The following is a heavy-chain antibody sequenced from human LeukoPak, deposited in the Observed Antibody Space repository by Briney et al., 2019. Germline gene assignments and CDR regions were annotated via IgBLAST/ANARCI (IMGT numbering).Heavy chain of an antibody. CDR3: ARGDWAPFDY. Sequence: GGSLRLSCAASGFTFSDYWMNWVRQAPGKGLEWVANIDQDGSSEYYVGSVQGRFPISRDNAKNSLYLQMNSLRAEDTAVYYCARGDWAPFDYWGQGSLLTVSS. CDR2: IDQDGSSE. V-gene: IGHV3-7*01. J-gene: IGHJ4*02. CDR1: GFTFSDYW. D-gene: IGHD2-21*02.